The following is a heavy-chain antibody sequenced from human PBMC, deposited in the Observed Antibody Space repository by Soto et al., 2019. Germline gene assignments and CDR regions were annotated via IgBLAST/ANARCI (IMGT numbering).Heavy chain of an antibody. D-gene: IGHD3-22*01. J-gene: IGHJ4*02. Sequence: QLQLQESGSGLVKPSQTLSLTCAVSGGSISSGGYSWSWIRQPPGKGLEWIGYIYHSGSTYYNPSLRSRATVTVDRSKNQFSLKPSSLPVAYTAVYYCPRCAPVVNDYWGQGTLVTVSS. CDR2: IYHSGST. CDR3: PRCAPVVNDY. CDR1: GGSISSGGYS. V-gene: IGHV4-30-2*01.